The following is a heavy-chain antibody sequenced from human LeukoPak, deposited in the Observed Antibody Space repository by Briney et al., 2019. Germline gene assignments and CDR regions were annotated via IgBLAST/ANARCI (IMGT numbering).Heavy chain of an antibody. V-gene: IGHV3-11*01. Sequence: TGGSLRLSCAASGLTFSDYYMSWIRQAPGKGLEWVSYISSSGSTIYYADSVKGRFTISRDNAKNSLYLQMNSLRAEDTAVYYCSSGYDFDYYYGMDVWGQGTTVTVSS. J-gene: IGHJ6*02. CDR1: GLTFSDYY. CDR3: SSGYDFDYYYGMDV. D-gene: IGHD5-12*01. CDR2: ISSSGSTI.